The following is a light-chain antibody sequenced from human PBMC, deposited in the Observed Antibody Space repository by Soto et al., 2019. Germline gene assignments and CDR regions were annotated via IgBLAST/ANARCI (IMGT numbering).Light chain of an antibody. CDR2: GAS. CDR3: QQYNNWWT. Sequence: EIVMTQSPATLSVSPGERATLSCRASQSVSSNLAWYQQKPCQAPRLLIYGASTRATGIPARFSGSGSGTEFTLTISILQSEDFAVYYCQQYNNWWTFGQGTKVEIK. V-gene: IGKV3-15*01. J-gene: IGKJ1*01. CDR1: QSVSSN.